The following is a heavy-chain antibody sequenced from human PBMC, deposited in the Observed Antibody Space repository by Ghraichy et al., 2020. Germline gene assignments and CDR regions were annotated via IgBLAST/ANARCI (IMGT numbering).Heavy chain of an antibody. V-gene: IGHV3-48*03. Sequence: GGSLRLSCAASGFTFSSYEMNWVRQAPGKGLEWVSYISSSGSTIYYADSVKGRFTISRDNAKNSLYLQMNSLRAEDTAVYYCAREQGSSWSNAFDIWGQGTMVTVSS. CDR2: ISSSGSTI. D-gene: IGHD6-13*01. J-gene: IGHJ3*02. CDR3: AREQGSSWSNAFDI. CDR1: GFTFSSYE.